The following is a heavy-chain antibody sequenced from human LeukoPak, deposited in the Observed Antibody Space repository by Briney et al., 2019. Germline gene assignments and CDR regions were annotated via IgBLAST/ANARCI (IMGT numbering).Heavy chain of an antibody. CDR2: INSDGSST. CDR1: GFTLSSYA. V-gene: IGHV3-74*01. J-gene: IGHJ4*02. D-gene: IGHD4-17*01. CDR3: ATPPTVTRNY. Sequence: PGGSLRLSCAASGFTLSSYAMHWVRQAPGKGLVWVSRINSDGSSTSYAHSVKGRFTISRDNSKNTLYLQMDSLRAEGTAVYYCATPPTVTRNYWGQGTLVTVSS.